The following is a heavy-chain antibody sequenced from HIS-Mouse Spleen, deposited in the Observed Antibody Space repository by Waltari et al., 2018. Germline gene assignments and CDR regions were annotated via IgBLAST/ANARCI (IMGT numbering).Heavy chain of an antibody. CDR1: GGSISSSSYY. CDR3: ARLDGIVAGPLSYYYYGKDV. J-gene: IGHJ6*02. V-gene: IGHV4-39*01. D-gene: IGHD6-19*01. Sequence: QLQLQESGPGLVKPSETLSLTCTVSGGSISSSSYYWGWIRQPPGKGLEWIGSIYYSGRPYYNPSLKSRVTISVDTSKNQFSLKLSSVTAADTAVYYCARLDGIVAGPLSYYYYGKDVWGQGTTVTVSS. CDR2: IYYSGRP.